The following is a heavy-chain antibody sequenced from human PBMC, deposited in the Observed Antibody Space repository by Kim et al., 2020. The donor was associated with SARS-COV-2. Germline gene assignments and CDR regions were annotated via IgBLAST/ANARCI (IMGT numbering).Heavy chain of an antibody. J-gene: IGHJ3*02. CDR2: IYDSGST. D-gene: IGHD5-18*01. CDR1: GGSIRSYY. CDR3: ARDGVVGRYSYGSYDAFDI. V-gene: IGHV4-59*12. Sequence: SETLSLTCTVSGGSIRSYYWSWIRQPPGKGLEWIGYIYDSGSTNYNPSLKSRVSISVDTSKNQFSLKLSSVTAADTAVYYCARDGVVGRYSYGSYDAFDIWGQGTMVTVSS.